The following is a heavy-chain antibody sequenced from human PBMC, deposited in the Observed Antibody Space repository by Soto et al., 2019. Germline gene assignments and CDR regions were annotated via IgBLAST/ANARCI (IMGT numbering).Heavy chain of an antibody. CDR2: INAGNGNT. CDR3: ARGPGGPDGPGDY. D-gene: IGHD2-15*01. V-gene: IGHV1-3*01. CDR1: GYTFTSYA. J-gene: IGHJ4*02. Sequence: QVQLVQSGAEVKKPGASVKVSCKASGYTFTSYAMHWVRQAPGQRLEWMGWINAGNGNTKHSQKFQGRVTITRDTSASTAYMERSSLRSEDTAVYYCARGPGGPDGPGDYWGQGTRVTVSS.